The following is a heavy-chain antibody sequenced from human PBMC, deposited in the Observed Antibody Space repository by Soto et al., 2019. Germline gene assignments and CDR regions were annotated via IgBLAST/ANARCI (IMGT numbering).Heavy chain of an antibody. J-gene: IGHJ5*02. Sequence: GGSLRLSCTASGFTFSSYAMSWVRQSPGNGLPWASAMSGSCGSTYYASSVKGRFTISRDTPKNRLYMHMNNLRAEDTAGYSCADAVVPAAITGGLGAWGEGNLVTVSA. V-gene: IGHV3-23*01. CDR3: ADAVVPAAITGGLGA. CDR2: MSGSCGST. CDR1: GFTFSSYA. D-gene: IGHD2-2*02.